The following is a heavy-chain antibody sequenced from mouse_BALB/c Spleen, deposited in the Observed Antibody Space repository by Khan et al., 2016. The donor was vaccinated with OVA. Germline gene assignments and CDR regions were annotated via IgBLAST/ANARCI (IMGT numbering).Heavy chain of an antibody. V-gene: IGHV3-1*02. CDR1: GYSITSGYG. CDR3: ARTAKIKY. Sequence: EVELVESGPGLVKPSQSLSLTCTVTGYSITSGYGWNWIRQFPGNKLEWMGYISYSGSTNYNPSLKSRISSNRDTYKNLFFLQSNSADTEDTAKYYCARTAKIKYWGQGTTLIVSS. D-gene: IGHD1-2*01. CDR2: ISYSGST. J-gene: IGHJ2*01.